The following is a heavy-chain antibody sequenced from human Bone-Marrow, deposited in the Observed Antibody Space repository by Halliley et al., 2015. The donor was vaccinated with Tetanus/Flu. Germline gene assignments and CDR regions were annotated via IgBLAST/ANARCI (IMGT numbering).Heavy chain of an antibody. D-gene: IGHD3-22*01. CDR3: ARTTGYGNYFWFDP. CDR2: IDPTDSYS. Sequence: QLVQSGAEVKKPGESLRISCKGSGYSFTSYWISWVRQTPGKGLERMGRIDPTDSYSNYSPPFQGHVTISADKSISTAFLQWSSLRASDAAMYYCARTTGYGNYFWFDPWGQGTLVTVSS. V-gene: IGHV5-10-1*01. CDR1: GYSFTSYW. J-gene: IGHJ5*02.